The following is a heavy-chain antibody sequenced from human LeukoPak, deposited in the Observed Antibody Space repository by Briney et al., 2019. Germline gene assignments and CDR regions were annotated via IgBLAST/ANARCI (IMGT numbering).Heavy chain of an antibody. Sequence: PGRSLRLSGAASGFTFSSYGMHWVRQAPGKGLEWVAVISYDGSNKYYADSVKGRFTISRDNSKNTLYLQMNSLRAEDTAVYYCAKDHAPVLLWFGELLSDWGQGTLVTVSS. J-gene: IGHJ4*02. CDR1: GFTFSSYG. V-gene: IGHV3-30*18. CDR2: ISYDGSNK. D-gene: IGHD3-10*01. CDR3: AKDHAPVLLWFGELLSD.